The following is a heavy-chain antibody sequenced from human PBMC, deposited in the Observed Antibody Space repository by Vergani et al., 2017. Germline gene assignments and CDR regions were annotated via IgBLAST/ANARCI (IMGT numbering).Heavy chain of an antibody. Sequence: QVQLVQSGAAVKKPGASVKVSCKASGYTFTSYYMHWVRQAPGQGLEWMGIINPSGGSTSYAQKFQGRVTMTRDTSTSTVYMELSSLRSEDTAVYYCARVGPYCSSTSCYHAPFDPWGQGTLVTVSS. CDR3: ARVGPYCSSTSCYHAPFDP. CDR1: GYTFTSYY. J-gene: IGHJ5*02. CDR2: INPSGGST. D-gene: IGHD2-2*01. V-gene: IGHV1-46*01.